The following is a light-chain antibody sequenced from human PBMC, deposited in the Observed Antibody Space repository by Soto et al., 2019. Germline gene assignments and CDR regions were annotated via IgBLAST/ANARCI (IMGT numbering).Light chain of an antibody. Sequence: EIVLTQSPATLSLSPGEIATLSCRARQSVGTFLAWYQQKPCQAPRLIIYDASNRATGITARFSGTGSGTEFALTISSVEPEDFAVYYCQHRTNWPRTFGQGTKLDIK. CDR3: QHRTNWPRT. CDR2: DAS. V-gene: IGKV3-11*01. J-gene: IGKJ2*01. CDR1: QSVGTF.